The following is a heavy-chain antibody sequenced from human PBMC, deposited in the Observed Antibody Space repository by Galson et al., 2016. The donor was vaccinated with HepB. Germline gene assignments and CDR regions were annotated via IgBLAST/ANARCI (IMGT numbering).Heavy chain of an antibody. CDR2: ISWHSGSI. Sequence: SLRLSCAASGFRFDDYAMHWVRLVPGKGLEWVSGISWHSGSIGYPDSVKGRFTVSRDNAKNSLYLQMNSLRAEDTALYFCAKDKAPRWKPLNERESFDLWGQGTLVTVSS. CDR1: GFRFDDYA. D-gene: IGHD2-15*01. V-gene: IGHV3-9*01. CDR3: AKDKAPRWKPLNERESFDL. J-gene: IGHJ4*02.